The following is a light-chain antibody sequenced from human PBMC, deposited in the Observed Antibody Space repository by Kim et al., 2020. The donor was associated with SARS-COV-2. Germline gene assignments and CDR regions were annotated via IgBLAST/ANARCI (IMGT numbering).Light chain of an antibody. Sequence: VTLSGTGSSSNIGAGYDVHWYQQLPGTAPKLLIYGNSNRPSGVPDRFSGSKSGTSASLAITGLQAEDEADYYCQSYDSSLSGVVFGGGTQLTVL. CDR1: SSNIGAGYD. V-gene: IGLV1-40*01. CDR3: QSYDSSLSGVV. J-gene: IGLJ2*01. CDR2: GNS.